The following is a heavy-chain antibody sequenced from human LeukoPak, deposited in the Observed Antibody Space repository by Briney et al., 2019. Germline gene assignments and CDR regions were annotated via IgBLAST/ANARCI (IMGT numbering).Heavy chain of an antibody. CDR2: ISTSGSTI. J-gene: IGHJ3*02. Sequence: GGSLRLSCAASGFTFSDYYMTWIRQAPGKGLEWVSYISTSGSTIFYADSVKGPFTISRDNAKKSLYLQMSSLRAEDTAVYYCARVVSPGAFDIWGQGTMVTVSS. D-gene: IGHD7-27*01. CDR3: ARVVSPGAFDI. CDR1: GFTFSDYY. V-gene: IGHV3-11*01.